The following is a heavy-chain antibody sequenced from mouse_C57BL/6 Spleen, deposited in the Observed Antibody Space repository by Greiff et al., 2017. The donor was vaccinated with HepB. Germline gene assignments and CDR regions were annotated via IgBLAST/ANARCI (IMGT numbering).Heavy chain of an antibody. Sequence: VQLQQSGAELVKPGASVKLSCKASGYTFTSYWMQWVNQRPGQGLEWIGEIDPSDSYTNYNQKFKGKATLTVDTSSSTAYMQLSSLTSEDSAVYYCARGTGTPDYWGQGTTLTVSS. J-gene: IGHJ2*01. D-gene: IGHD4-1*01. V-gene: IGHV1-50*01. CDR2: IDPSDSYT. CDR1: GYTFTSYW. CDR3: ARGTGTPDY.